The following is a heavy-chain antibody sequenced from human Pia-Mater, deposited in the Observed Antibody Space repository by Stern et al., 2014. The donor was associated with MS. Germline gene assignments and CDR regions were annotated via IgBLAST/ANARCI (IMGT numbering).Heavy chain of an antibody. J-gene: IGHJ4*02. V-gene: IGHV3-30-3*01. CDR1: GFTFSKYA. Sequence: VQLVESGGDVVQPGRSLRLSCTDSGFTFSKYAMHWVRQAPGKGLEWVAVISFDGSIKYYADSVKGRFTISRDNSRNTLYLQMNSLRAEDTALYYCARVYVATISSNFDFWGQGTLVTVSS. CDR3: ARVYVATISSNFDF. CDR2: ISFDGSIK. D-gene: IGHD5-12*01.